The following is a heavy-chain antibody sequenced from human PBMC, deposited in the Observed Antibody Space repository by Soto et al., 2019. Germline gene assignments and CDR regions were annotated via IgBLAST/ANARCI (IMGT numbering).Heavy chain of an antibody. V-gene: IGHV4-59*01. Sequence: PSETLSLTCTVSGASISSYYWSWIRQPPGKGLEWIGYVYYSGSTNYNPSLKSRVTISVDTSKNQFSLKLSSVTAADTAMYYCASPVGDFDPYFDYWGQGTLVTVSS. D-gene: IGHD4-17*01. CDR2: VYYSGST. CDR1: GASISSYY. J-gene: IGHJ4*02. CDR3: ASPVGDFDPYFDY.